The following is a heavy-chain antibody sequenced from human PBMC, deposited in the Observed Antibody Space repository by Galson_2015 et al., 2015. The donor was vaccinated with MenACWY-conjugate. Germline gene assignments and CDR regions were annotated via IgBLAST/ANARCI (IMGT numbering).Heavy chain of an antibody. D-gene: IGHD2-21*01. J-gene: IGHJ3*01. CDR1: GYIFSTYW. Sequence: QSGAEVKKPGESLTISCQGSGYIFSTYWIAWVRQMPGKGLEWMGMIYPGDTYIRNNPSFEGQVTMSVDKSISTAYLRWDSLKASDTAMYYCTRLLIANFRDAFDFWGQGTMVTDSS. CDR2: IYPGDTYI. CDR3: TRLLIANFRDAFDF. V-gene: IGHV5-51*01.